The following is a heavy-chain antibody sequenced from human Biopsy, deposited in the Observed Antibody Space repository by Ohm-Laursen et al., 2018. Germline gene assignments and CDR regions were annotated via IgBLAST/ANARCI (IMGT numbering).Heavy chain of an antibody. J-gene: IGHJ4*02. CDR2: FAPENGKT. CDR3: AADINVWNVNY. Sequence: ASSVKVSCKVSGYTLTELSMHWVRQAPGKGLEWMGSFAPENGKTVYAQNFQARVSMTEDTSTDTAYMELRSLRSEDTAVYYCAADINVWNVNYWGQGTQVTVSS. V-gene: IGHV1-24*01. CDR1: GYTLTELS. D-gene: IGHD1-1*01.